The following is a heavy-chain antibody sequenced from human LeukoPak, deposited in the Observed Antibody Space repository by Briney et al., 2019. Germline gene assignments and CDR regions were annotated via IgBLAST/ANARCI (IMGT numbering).Heavy chain of an antibody. CDR3: AIGGRITIFGVATPSFDY. CDR1: GGSISSSNW. D-gene: IGHD3-3*01. J-gene: IGHJ4*02. CDR2: IYHSGST. V-gene: IGHV4-4*02. Sequence: SETLSLTCAVSGGSISSSNWWSWVRQPPGKGLEWIGEIYHSGSTNYNPSLESRVTISVDKSKNQFSLKLSSVTAADTAVYYCAIGGRITIFGVATPSFDYWGQGTLVTVSS.